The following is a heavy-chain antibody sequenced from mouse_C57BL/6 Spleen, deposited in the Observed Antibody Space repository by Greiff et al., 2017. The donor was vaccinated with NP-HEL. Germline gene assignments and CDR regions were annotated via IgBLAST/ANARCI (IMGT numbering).Heavy chain of an antibody. CDR1: GYAFSSYW. D-gene: IGHD2-10*02. V-gene: IGHV1-80*01. CDR2: IYPGDGDT. CDR3: ARSGMALYFDD. J-gene: IGHJ2*01. Sequence: QVQLQQSGAELVKPGASVKISCKASGYAFSSYWMNWVKQRPGKGLEWIGQIYPGDGDTNYNGKFKGKATLTADKSSSTAYMQLSSLTSEDSAVYFCARSGMALYFDDWGKGTTVTVSS.